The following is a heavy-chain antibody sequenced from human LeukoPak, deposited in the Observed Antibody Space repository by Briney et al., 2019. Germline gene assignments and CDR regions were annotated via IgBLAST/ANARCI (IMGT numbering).Heavy chain of an antibody. D-gene: IGHD1-26*01. J-gene: IGHJ6*03. V-gene: IGHV1-69*04. CDR2: IIPILGIA. CDR1: GGTFSSYA. CDR3: ARDAVAWELPPLYYYYYMDV. Sequence: GSSVKVSCKASGGTFSSYAISWVRQAPGQGLEWMGRIIPILGIANYAQKFQGRVTITADESTSTAYMELSSLRSEDTAVYYCARDAVAWELPPLYYYYYMDVWGKGTTVTVSS.